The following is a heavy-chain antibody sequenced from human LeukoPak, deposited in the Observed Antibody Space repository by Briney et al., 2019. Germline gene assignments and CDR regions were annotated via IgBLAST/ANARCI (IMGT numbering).Heavy chain of an antibody. D-gene: IGHD4-17*01. CDR1: GGSISNFY. J-gene: IGHJ4*02. V-gene: IGHV4-4*07. Sequence: NPSETLSLTCTVSGGSISNFYWSWIRQPAGQALEWIGRIYTSGSTNYNPSLKSRVTMSVDTSKNQFSLKLSSVTAADTAVYYCAREITVTRPFDYWGPGTLVTVSS. CDR2: IYTSGST. CDR3: AREITVTRPFDY.